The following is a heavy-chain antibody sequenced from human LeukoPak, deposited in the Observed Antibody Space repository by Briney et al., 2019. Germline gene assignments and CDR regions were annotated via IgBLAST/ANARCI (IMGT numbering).Heavy chain of an antibody. CDR2: IWYDGSNK. D-gene: IGHD4-17*01. Sequence: GGSLRLSCAASGFTFSNYGMHWVRQAPGKGLEWVAVIWYDGSNKYCSDSVKGRFTISRDNSKNTLYLQMSSLRAEDTAVYYCVKSDRPDYADFGLGSWGQGTLVTVSS. V-gene: IGHV3-30*02. CDR3: VKSDRPDYADFGLGS. CDR1: GFTFSNYG. J-gene: IGHJ5*02.